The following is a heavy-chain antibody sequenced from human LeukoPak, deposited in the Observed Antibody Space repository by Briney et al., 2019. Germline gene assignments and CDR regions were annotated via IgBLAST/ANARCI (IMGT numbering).Heavy chain of an antibody. CDR2: ISYDGCNK. V-gene: IGHV3-30*18. Sequence: GGPLRLSCAASGFPFSRFGMHWVREAPGKGLEWVALISYDGCNKYYADSVEGRFTISRDNSKNTLYVQKNSLSAEDTAVFYCANLYPGDVKPFDRGGQGALDTVS. CDR3: ANLYPGDVKPFDR. CDR1: GFPFSRFG. D-gene: IGHD3-10*02. J-gene: IGHJ4*02.